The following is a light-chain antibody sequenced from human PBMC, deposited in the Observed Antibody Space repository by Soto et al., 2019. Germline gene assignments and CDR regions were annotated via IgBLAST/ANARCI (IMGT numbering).Light chain of an antibody. CDR3: ATSDNSLSAAV. Sequence: QSVLTQPPSVSAAPGQKVTISCSGRSSNIGNNYVSWYQHLPGTAPKLLIYDNNNRPSGIPDRISGSKSGTSATLGITGLQTGDEADYYCATSDNSLSAAVFGPGTKLTVL. CDR2: DNN. CDR1: SSNIGNNY. V-gene: IGLV1-51*01. J-gene: IGLJ1*01.